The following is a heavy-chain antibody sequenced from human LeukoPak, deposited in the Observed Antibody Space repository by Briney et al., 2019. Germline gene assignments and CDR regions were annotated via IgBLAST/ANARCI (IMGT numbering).Heavy chain of an antibody. CDR2: IYPGDSDT. CDR3: ARSNDYGSGYFDY. J-gene: IGHJ4*02. CDR1: GYTFTNYW. V-gene: IGHV5-51*01. Sequence: GESLKISCKGSGYTFTNYWIGWVRQMPGKGLEWMGIIYPGDSDTRYSPSFQGQVTISADKSISTAYLQWSSLKASDTAMYYCARSNDYGSGYFDYWGQGTLVTVSS. D-gene: IGHD3-10*01.